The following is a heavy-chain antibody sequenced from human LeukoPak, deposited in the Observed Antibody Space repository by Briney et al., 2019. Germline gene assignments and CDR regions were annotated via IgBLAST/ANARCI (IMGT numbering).Heavy chain of an antibody. D-gene: IGHD4-17*01. Sequence: GGSLRLSCAASGFTFSNHWMSWVRQAPGKGLEWVSYISSSSSTIYYADSVKGRFTISRDNAKNSLYLQMNSLRAEDTAVYYCARDRGDYTFDYWGQGTLVTVSS. CDR1: GFTFSNHW. V-gene: IGHV3-48*01. CDR2: ISSSSSTI. CDR3: ARDRGDYTFDY. J-gene: IGHJ4*02.